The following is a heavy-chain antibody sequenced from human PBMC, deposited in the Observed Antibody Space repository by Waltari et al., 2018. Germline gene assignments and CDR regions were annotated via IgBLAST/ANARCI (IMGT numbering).Heavy chain of an antibody. CDR3: ATRTRDSSGYSY. J-gene: IGHJ4*02. CDR1: GYPFTDYY. CDR2: FGPEDGET. D-gene: IGHD3-22*01. Sequence: EVQLVQSGAEVKKPGATVKISCKASGYPFTDYYMHWVQQAPGKGPEWMGRFGPEDGETIYAKKFQDRVTITANTSTDTAYMGLSSLGSEVTAVYYCATRTRDSSGYSYWGQGTLVTVSS. V-gene: IGHV1-69-2*01.